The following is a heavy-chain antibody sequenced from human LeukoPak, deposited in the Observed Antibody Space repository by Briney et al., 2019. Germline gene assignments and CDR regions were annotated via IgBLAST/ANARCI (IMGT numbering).Heavy chain of an antibody. V-gene: IGHV1-46*01. CDR3: ARDFPTTVTYYDILTGFDY. CDR1: GYTFTSYY. D-gene: IGHD3-9*01. Sequence: ASVKVSCKASGYTFTSYYMHWVRQAPGQGLEWVGIINPSGGSTSYAQKFQGRVTMTRDTSTSTVYMELSSLRSEDTAVYYCARDFPTTVTYYDILTGFDYWGQGTLVTVSS. CDR2: INPSGGST. J-gene: IGHJ4*02.